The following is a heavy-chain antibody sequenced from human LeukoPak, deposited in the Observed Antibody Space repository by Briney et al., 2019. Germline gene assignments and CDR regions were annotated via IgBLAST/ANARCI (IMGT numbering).Heavy chain of an antibody. D-gene: IGHD3-16*01. Sequence: GGSLRLSCSASGFSFSDYDMNWVRQAPGKGLEWVSAISGRSSHVYYGESVKGRFTISRDNAKNSLYLQLDSLGVEDTAAYYCGRAFPPLRTSSAGDLWGQGTLVTVSS. V-gene: IGHV3-21*01. CDR2: ISGRSSHV. CDR1: GFSFSDYD. CDR3: GRAFPPLRTSSAGDL. J-gene: IGHJ1*01.